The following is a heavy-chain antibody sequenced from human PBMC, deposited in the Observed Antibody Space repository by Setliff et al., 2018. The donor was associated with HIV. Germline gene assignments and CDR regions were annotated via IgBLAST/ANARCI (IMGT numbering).Heavy chain of an antibody. D-gene: IGHD1-26*01. CDR1: GYTLTTYG. V-gene: IGHV7-4-1*02. CDR3: ARVGSYWSTFDY. J-gene: IGHJ4*02. Sequence: ASVKVSCKASGYTLTTYGISWVRQAPGRGLEWMGWINTETGNPMYAQGFTGRFVFSLDTSVSTAYLQINSLKTEDTAMYYCARVGSYWSTFDYWGQGALVTVSS. CDR2: INTETGNP.